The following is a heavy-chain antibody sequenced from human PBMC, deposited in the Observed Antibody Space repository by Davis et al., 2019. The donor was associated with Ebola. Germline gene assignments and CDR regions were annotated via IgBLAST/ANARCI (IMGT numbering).Heavy chain of an antibody. CDR1: GYTFTSYG. J-gene: IGHJ4*02. V-gene: IGHV1-69*04. CDR2: IIPLLGVA. CDR3: ERGRYITTPAL. D-gene: IGHD2-15*01. Sequence: AASVKVSCKASGYTFTSYGISWVRQAPGQGLEWMGRIIPLLGVANYAPKFQGRISLTADTSTSTVYLELSSLKFDDTAVYYCERGRYITTPALWGQGTLVTVSS.